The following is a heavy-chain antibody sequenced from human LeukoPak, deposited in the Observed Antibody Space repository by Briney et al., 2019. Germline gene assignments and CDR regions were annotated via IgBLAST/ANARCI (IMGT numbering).Heavy chain of an antibody. D-gene: IGHD6-19*01. V-gene: IGHV3-33*06. J-gene: IGHJ4*02. CDR2: IWHVGSNA. CDR3: AKDDTGGWSGYFDL. CDR1: GFSFSSYG. Sequence: GSLRLSCAASGFSFSSYGIHWVRQAPGKSLEWVAVIWHVGSNAFYADSVRGRLSISRDDSKNTVYLQMDYLRAEDTALYFCAKDDTGGWSGYFDLWGQGTLVTVSS.